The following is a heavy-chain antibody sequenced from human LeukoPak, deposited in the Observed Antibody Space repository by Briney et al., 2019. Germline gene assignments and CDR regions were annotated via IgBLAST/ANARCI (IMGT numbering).Heavy chain of an antibody. D-gene: IGHD6-19*01. V-gene: IGHV3-30*18. J-gene: IGHJ4*02. CDR3: AKDGDSSGWYYFDY. Sequence: TGRSLRLSCAASGFTFSRYGMHWVRQAPGKGLEWVAVISYDGSNKYYADSVKGRFTISRDNSKNTLYLQVNSLRAEDTAVYYCAKDGDSSGWYYFDYWGQGTLVTVSS. CDR1: GFTFSRYG. CDR2: ISYDGSNK.